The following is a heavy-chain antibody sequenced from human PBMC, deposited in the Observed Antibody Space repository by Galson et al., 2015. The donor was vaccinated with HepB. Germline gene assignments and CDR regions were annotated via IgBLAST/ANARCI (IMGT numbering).Heavy chain of an antibody. J-gene: IGHJ6*02. CDR2: IWYDGTHT. Sequence: SLRLSYAASGFTFRNCGMHWVRQAPGKGLQWVSLIWYDGTHTDYADSVNGRFPTSRDMSKNSLYLQMNSLRAEDTAVDYCVRVPTYYYDRGGLSHYGMDVWGQGTTVTVSS. D-gene: IGHD3-22*01. V-gene: IGHV3-33*08. CDR1: GFTFRNCG. CDR3: VRVPTYYYDRGGLSHYGMDV.